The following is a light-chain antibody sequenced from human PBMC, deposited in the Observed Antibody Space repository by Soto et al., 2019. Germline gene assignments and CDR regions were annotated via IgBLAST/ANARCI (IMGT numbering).Light chain of an antibody. CDR3: CSYAGSTTWV. CDR1: SSDVGSYNL. Sequence: QSALTQPASVSGSPGQSITISCTGTSSDVGSYNLVSWYQQHPGKAPKLMIYEGSKRPSGVSNRFSGSKSGNTASLTISGLQAEDEAGYYCCSYAGSTTWVFGRGTKLTVL. CDR2: EGS. V-gene: IGLV2-23*01. J-gene: IGLJ3*02.